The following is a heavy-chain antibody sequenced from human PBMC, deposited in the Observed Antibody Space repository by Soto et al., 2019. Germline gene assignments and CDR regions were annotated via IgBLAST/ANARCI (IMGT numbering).Heavy chain of an antibody. Sequence: QVQLEQSGAEVKQPGSSVRVSCKTSGGTFSTYAINWLRQAPGQGLEWMGAIIPLFGTADYSQKFQGRVTIAADESTSTAYMELSSLRSDDPAVYFCARTNGTYSSVYYYFEFWGQGTLVTVSS. D-gene: IGHD6-19*01. CDR2: IIPLFGTA. CDR3: ARTNGTYSSVYYYFEF. J-gene: IGHJ4*02. CDR1: GGTFSTYA. V-gene: IGHV1-69*01.